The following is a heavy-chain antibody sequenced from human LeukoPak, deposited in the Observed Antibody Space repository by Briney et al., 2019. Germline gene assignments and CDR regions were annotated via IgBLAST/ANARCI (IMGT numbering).Heavy chain of an antibody. V-gene: IGHV1-2*02. CDR3: ARDFSYSSGEDY. D-gene: IGHD6-19*01. CDR2: INPNSGGT. J-gene: IGHJ4*02. Sequence: ASVKVSCKASGYTFTGYYMHWVRQAPGQGLEWMGWINPNSGGTNYAQKFQGRVTMTRDTSISTAYMELSRLRSDDTAVYYCARDFSYSSGEDYWGLGTLVTVSS. CDR1: GYTFTGYY.